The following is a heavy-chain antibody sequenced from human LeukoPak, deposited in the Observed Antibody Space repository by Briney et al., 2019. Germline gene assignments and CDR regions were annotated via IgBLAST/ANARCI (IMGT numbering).Heavy chain of an antibody. D-gene: IGHD3-22*01. V-gene: IGHV3-23*01. CDR3: AKAMIVVATGFDY. CDR2: ISGSGGTT. Sequence: GGSLRLSCAASGFTFSSYSMNWVRQAPGKGLEWVSTISGSGGTTYYADSVKGRFTISRDNSKNTLYLQMNSLRAEDTAVYYCAKAMIVVATGFDYWGQGTLVTVSS. J-gene: IGHJ4*02. CDR1: GFTFSSYS.